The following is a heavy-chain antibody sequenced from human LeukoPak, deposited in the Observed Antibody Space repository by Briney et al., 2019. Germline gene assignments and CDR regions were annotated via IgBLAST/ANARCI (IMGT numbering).Heavy chain of an antibody. CDR2: IYYSGST. CDR3: ARGGYSYGTHFFDY. J-gene: IGHJ4*02. CDR1: GLRFTSYW. V-gene: IGHV4-39*07. Sequence: GSLRLSCAASGLRFTSYWMSWVRQPPGKGLEWIGSIYYSGSTYYNPSLKGRVTISVDTSKNQFSLKLSSVTAADTAVYYCARGGYSYGTHFFDYWGQGTLVTVSS. D-gene: IGHD5-18*01.